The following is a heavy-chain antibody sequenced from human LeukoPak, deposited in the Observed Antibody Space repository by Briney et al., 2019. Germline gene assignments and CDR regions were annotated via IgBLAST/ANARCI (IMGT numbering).Heavy chain of an antibody. CDR3: ARGKLNGYNLKT. J-gene: IGHJ5*02. Sequence: ASVNVSCKASGGTFSSYAISWVRQAPGQGLEWMGGIIPIFGTANYAQKFQGRVTITADESTSTAYMELSSLRSEDTAVYYCARGKLNGYNLKTWGQGTLVTVSS. CDR2: IIPIFGTA. CDR1: GGTFSSYA. D-gene: IGHD5-24*01. V-gene: IGHV1-69*13.